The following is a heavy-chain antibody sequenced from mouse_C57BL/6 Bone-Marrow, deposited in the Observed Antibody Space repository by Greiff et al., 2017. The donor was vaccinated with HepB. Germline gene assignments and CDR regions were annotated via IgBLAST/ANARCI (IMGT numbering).Heavy chain of an antibody. CDR2: ISSGGSYT. CDR1: GFTFSSYG. CDR3: ARQRYYYGSRDY. V-gene: IGHV5-6*01. Sequence: VESGGDLVKPGGSLKLSCAASGFTFSSYGMSWVRQTPDKRLEWVATISSGGSYTYYPDSVKGRFTISRDNAKNTLYLQMSSLKSEDTAMYYCARQRYYYGSRDYWGQGTTLTVSS. J-gene: IGHJ2*01. D-gene: IGHD1-1*01.